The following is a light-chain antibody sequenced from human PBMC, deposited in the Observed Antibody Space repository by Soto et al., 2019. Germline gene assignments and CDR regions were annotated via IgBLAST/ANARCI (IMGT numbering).Light chain of an antibody. V-gene: IGKV3-20*01. CDR2: GAS. J-gene: IGKJ2*01. Sequence: EILLTQSPGTLSLSPGERATLSCRASQSVRNSYLAWYQQKPGQAPRLLIYGASGRATGIPDRFSGSGSGTDFTLTISRLEPEDFSVYYCQQYGSSPYTFGQGTKLEI. CDR3: QQYGSSPYT. CDR1: QSVRNSY.